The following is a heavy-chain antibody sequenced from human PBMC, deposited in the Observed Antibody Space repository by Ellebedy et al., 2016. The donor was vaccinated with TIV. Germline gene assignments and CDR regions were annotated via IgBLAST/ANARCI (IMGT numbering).Heavy chain of an antibody. V-gene: IGHV3-23*01. CDR3: APRAIRAPN. Sequence: GESLKISXAASGFNFRNYIMNWVRQAPGKGLDWVSALSGGGGSTYYADSVKGRFSISRDSSKNTLYLQMNSLRADDTAVYYCAPRAIRAPNWGQGTLVTVSS. D-gene: IGHD1-26*01. CDR2: LSGGGGST. CDR1: GFNFRNYI. J-gene: IGHJ4*02.